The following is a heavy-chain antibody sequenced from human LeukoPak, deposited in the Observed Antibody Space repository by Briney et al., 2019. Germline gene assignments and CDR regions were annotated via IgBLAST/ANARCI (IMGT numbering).Heavy chain of an antibody. J-gene: IGHJ5*02. CDR2: IYYSGST. CDR3: ARGTKILRYFAEFDP. CDR1: GGSISSCSYY. D-gene: IGHD3-9*01. Sequence: SETLSLTCTVSGGSISSCSYYWGWLRQPPGKGLEWIGSIYYSGSTYYNPSLKSRVTISVDTSKNQFSLKLSSVTAADTAVYYCARGTKILRYFAEFDPWGQGTLVTVSS. V-gene: IGHV4-39*01.